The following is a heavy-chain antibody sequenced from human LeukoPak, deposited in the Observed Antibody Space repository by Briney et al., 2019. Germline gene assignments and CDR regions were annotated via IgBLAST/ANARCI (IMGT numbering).Heavy chain of an antibody. D-gene: IGHD4-17*01. Sequence: GGSLRLSCAASGFTFSNYWMTWVRQAPGKGLEWVANIKQDGSEKHYVDSVKGRFTVSRDNAKNSLYLQMNSLRAEDTAVYYCARDAGGYHTVTTVNWFDPWGQGTLVTVSS. CDR1: GFTFSNYW. CDR3: ARDAGGYHTVTTVNWFDP. V-gene: IGHV3-7*01. CDR2: IKQDGSEK. J-gene: IGHJ5*02.